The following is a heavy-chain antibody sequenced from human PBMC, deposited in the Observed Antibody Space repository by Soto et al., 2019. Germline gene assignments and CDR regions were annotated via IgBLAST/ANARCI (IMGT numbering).Heavy chain of an antibody. CDR3: ARSITMVRGVLYYGMDV. V-gene: IGHV1-69*13. Sequence: SVKVSCKASGGTFSSYAISWVRQAPGQGLEWMGGIIPIFGTANYAQKFQGRVTITADESTSTAYMELSSLRSEDTAVYYCARSITMVRGVLYYGMDVWGQGTTVTVSS. D-gene: IGHD3-10*01. CDR1: GGTFSSYA. J-gene: IGHJ6*02. CDR2: IIPIFGTA.